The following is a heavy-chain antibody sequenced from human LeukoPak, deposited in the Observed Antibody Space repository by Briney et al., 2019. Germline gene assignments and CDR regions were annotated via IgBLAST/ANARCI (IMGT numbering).Heavy chain of an antibody. CDR1: GGSIRSYY. D-gene: IGHD6-19*01. V-gene: IGHV4-59*01. CDR2: IYYSGST. CDR3: ARISGSYFHY. J-gene: IGHJ4*02. Sequence: PSETLSLTCTVSGGSIRSYYWSWIRQPPGKGLEWIGYIYYSGSTKYNPSLKSRVTISVDTSKNQFSLKLTSVSAADTAVYYCARISGSYFHYWGQGALVTVSS.